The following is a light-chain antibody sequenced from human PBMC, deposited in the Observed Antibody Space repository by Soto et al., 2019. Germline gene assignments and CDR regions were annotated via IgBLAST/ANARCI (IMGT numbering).Light chain of an antibody. Sequence: DIQMTQSPSSLSAAVGDRVTITCRAGQSINSYLNWYQQKPGKAPKLLIYDASSLQSGVPSRFSGSGSGTDFTLTISSLQPEDFATYYCQQSYSIPLTFGGGTKVEIK. CDR3: QQSYSIPLT. CDR1: QSINSY. V-gene: IGKV1-39*01. CDR2: DAS. J-gene: IGKJ4*01.